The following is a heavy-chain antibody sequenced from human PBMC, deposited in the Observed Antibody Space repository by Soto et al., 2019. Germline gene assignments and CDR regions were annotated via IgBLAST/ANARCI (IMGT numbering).Heavy chain of an antibody. J-gene: IGHJ4*02. CDR2: ISTDESST. V-gene: IGHV3-74*01. Sequence: EVQLVESGGGLVQPGGSLRLSCVASGFTFSNYWMHWVRQAPGKGLVWVSRISTDESSTNYADSVTGRFTISRDNAMNTLYLQMNSLRAEDTAVYYSARDNWNSYWGQGTLVTVSS. CDR3: ARDNWNSY. D-gene: IGHD1-7*01. CDR1: GFTFSNYW.